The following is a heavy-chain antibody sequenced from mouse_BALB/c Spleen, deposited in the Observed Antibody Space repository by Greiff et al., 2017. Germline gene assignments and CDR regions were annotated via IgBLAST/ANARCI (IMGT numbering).Heavy chain of an antibody. J-gene: IGHJ3*01. CDR1: GFSLTGYG. CDR3: ARSGNYGLFAY. V-gene: IGHV2-6-7*01. D-gene: IGHD1-3*01. Sequence: VQGVESGPGLVAPSQSLSITCTVSGFSLTGYGVNWVRQPPGKGLEWLGMIWGDGSTDYNSALKSRLSISKDNSKSQVFLKMNSLQTDDTARYYCARSGNYGLFAYWGQGTLVTVSA. CDR2: IWGDGST.